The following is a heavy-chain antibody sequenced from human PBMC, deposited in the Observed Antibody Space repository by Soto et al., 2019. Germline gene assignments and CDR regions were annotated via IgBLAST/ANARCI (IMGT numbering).Heavy chain of an antibody. J-gene: IGHJ6*02. Sequence: SETLSLTCTVSGGSISSYYWSWIRQPPGKGLEWIGYIYYSGSTNYNPSLKSRVTISVDTSKNQFSLKLSSVTAADTAVYYCARVYCGGDCYPSDYYYYGMDVWGQGTTVTSP. D-gene: IGHD2-21*02. V-gene: IGHV4-59*01. CDR2: IYYSGST. CDR1: GGSISSYY. CDR3: ARVYCGGDCYPSDYYYYGMDV.